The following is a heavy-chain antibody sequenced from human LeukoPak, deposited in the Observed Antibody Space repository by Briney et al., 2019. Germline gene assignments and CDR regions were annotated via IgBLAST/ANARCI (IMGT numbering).Heavy chain of an antibody. CDR3: ARQLQVCSGGSCYSGKGIDY. D-gene: IGHD2-15*01. J-gene: IGHJ4*02. Sequence: PSVTLSLTCTVSGGSISSGSYYWSWIRQPAGKGLEWIGRIYTSGSTNYNPSLKSRVTISVDTSKNQFSLKLSSVTAADTAVYYCARQLQVCSGGSCYSGKGIDYWGQGTLVTVSS. CDR2: IYTSGST. CDR1: GGSISSGSYY. V-gene: IGHV4-61*02.